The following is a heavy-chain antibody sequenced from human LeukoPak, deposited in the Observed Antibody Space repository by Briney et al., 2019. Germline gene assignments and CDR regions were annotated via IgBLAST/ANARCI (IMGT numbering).Heavy chain of an antibody. CDR1: GFTFSSYG. CDR2: IRYDGSNE. V-gene: IGHV3-30*02. J-gene: IGHJ4*02. Sequence: PGGSLRLSCAASGFTFSSYGMHWVRQAPGKGLEWVAFIRYDGSNEYYADSVKGRFTISRDNSKNTLYLQMNSLRAEDTAVYYCTKDFSSGWYLNYWGQGTLVTVSS. CDR3: TKDFSSGWYLNY. D-gene: IGHD6-19*01.